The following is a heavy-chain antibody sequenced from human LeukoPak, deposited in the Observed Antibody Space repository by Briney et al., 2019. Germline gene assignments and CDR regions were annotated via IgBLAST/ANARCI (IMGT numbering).Heavy chain of an antibody. J-gene: IGHJ5*02. CDR2: INPNSGGT. D-gene: IGHD3-3*01. CDR1: GYTFTGYY. V-gene: IGHV1-2*02. Sequence: ASVKVSCNASGYTFTGYYMHWVRQAPGQGLEWMGWINPNSGGTNYAQKFQGRVTMTRDTSISTAYMELSGLRSDDTAVYYCARDTWRDQWFDPSGQGSLVTVSS. CDR3: ARDTWRDQWFDP.